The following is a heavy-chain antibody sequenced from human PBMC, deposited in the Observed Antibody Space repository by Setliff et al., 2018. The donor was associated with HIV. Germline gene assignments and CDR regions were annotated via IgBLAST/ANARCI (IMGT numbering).Heavy chain of an antibody. J-gene: IGHJ4*02. CDR1: GGSFNTFY. CDR2: IYASGST. CDR3: ARGPPATGFSRELDY. D-gene: IGHD3-9*01. V-gene: IGHV4-4*07. Sequence: SETLSLTCAVSGGSFNTFYWSWIRRPAGEGLEWQPAGEGLEWLGRIYASGSTSYNPSLKSRVTISVDTSKNQFSLKLSSVTAADTAVYSCARGPPATGFSRELDYWGQGTLVTVSS.